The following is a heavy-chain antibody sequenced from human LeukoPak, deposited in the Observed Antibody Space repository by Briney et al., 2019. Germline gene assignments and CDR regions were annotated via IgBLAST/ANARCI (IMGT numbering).Heavy chain of an antibody. CDR2: ISSTGGTK. D-gene: IGHD3-10*01. Sequence: GGSLRLSCAASGFIFSSNSMNWVRQAPGEGLEWVSYISSTGGTKYYADPVKGRFTISRDNTKNSLYLQMNSLRLEDTAVYYCARDSATVPAFDIWGQGTMVTVSS. V-gene: IGHV3-48*04. CDR1: GFIFSSNS. J-gene: IGHJ3*02. CDR3: ARDSATVPAFDI.